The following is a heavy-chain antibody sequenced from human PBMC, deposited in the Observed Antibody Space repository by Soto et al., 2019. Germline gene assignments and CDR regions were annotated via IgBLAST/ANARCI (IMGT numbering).Heavy chain of an antibody. CDR1: GGSISSGGYY. CDR2: IYYSGST. J-gene: IGHJ4*02. Sequence: QVQLQESGPGLVKPSQTLSLTCTVSGGSISSGGYYWSWIRQHPGKGLEWIGYIYYSGSTYYNPSLKSRVTISVDTSKNQFSLKLSSGTAADTAVYYCARVKLGYYDSSGKSYFDYWGQGTLVTVSS. V-gene: IGHV4-31*03. D-gene: IGHD3-22*01. CDR3: ARVKLGYYDSSGKSYFDY.